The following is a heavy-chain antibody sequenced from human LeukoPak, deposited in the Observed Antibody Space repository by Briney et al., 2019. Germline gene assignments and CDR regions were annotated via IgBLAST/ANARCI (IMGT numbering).Heavy chain of an antibody. V-gene: IGHV3-48*03. J-gene: IGHJ4*02. CDR3: AREGMTTVTTEPSFDY. CDR2: ISSSGSTI. D-gene: IGHD4-11*01. Sequence: GGSLRLSCAASGFTFSTYEMNWVRQAPRKGLEWVSYISSSGSTIYYADSVKGRFTISRDNAKNTLYLQMNSLRAEDTAVYYCAREGMTTVTTEPSFDYWGQGTLVTVSS. CDR1: GFTFSTYE.